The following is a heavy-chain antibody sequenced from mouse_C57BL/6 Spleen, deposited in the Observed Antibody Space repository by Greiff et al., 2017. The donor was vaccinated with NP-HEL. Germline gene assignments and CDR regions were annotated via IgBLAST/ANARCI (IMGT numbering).Heavy chain of an antibody. J-gene: IGHJ1*03. CDR1: GYAFSSSW. CDR3: ARRTTVDWYFDV. D-gene: IGHD1-1*01. V-gene: IGHV1-82*01. Sequence: QVQLQQSGPELVKPGASVKISCKASGYAFSSSWVNWVKPRPGKGLEWIGRIYPGDGDTNYNGKFKGKATLTADKSSSTAYMQLSSLTSEDSAVYFCARRTTVDWYFDVWGTGTTVTVSS. CDR2: IYPGDGDT.